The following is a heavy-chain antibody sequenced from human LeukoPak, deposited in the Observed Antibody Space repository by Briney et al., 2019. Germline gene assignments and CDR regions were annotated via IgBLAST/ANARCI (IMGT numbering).Heavy chain of an antibody. D-gene: IGHD6-6*01. Sequence: ASVKVSCKASGYTFTSYGISWVRLAPGPGLGWMGWISAYNGHTNYAQKLQGRVTMTTDTSTSTAYMELRSLRSDDTAVCYCARDSPTEQLVLSWFDPWGQGTLVTVSS. V-gene: IGHV1-18*01. J-gene: IGHJ5*02. CDR3: ARDSPTEQLVLSWFDP. CDR2: ISAYNGHT. CDR1: GYTFTSYG.